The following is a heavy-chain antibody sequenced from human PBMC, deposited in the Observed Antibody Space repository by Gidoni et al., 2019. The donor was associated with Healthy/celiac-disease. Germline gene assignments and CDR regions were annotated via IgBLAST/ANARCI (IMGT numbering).Heavy chain of an antibody. CDR3: ARGGYYAEFDY. CDR1: GFTFSSYS. J-gene: IGHJ4*02. Sequence: EVQLVESGGGLVQPGGSLRLSCSASGFTFSSYSMNWVRQAPGKGLEWVSYISSSSSTIYYADSVKGRFTISRENAKNSLYLQMNSLRAEDTAVYYWARGGYYAEFDYWGQGTLVTVSS. D-gene: IGHD3-22*01. CDR2: ISSSSSTI. V-gene: IGHV3-48*04.